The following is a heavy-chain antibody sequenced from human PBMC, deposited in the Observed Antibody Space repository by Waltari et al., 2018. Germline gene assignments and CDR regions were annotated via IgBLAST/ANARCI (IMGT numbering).Heavy chain of an antibody. V-gene: IGHV3-23*01. Sequence: EVQLLESGGALIQGGGSLRLSWVPCVFTFRSSAMNWVRQAPGKGLELVSRISGSEDNTYYADSVKGRFTISRDNFKNTLYLQMNSLRAEDTARYYCAKSSRYCSGDSCLDFDSWGQGTLVTVSS. CDR1: VFTFRSSA. CDR2: ISGSEDNT. D-gene: IGHD2-15*01. CDR3: AKSSRYCSGDSCLDFDS. J-gene: IGHJ4*02.